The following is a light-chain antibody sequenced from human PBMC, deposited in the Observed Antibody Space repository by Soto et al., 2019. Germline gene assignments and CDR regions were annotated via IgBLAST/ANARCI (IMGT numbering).Light chain of an antibody. CDR2: GAS. Sequence: ETVMTQSPATLSVSPGDRATLSCSASQSVSYNLAWYQQKPGQAPRLLIYGASSRATGIPDRFSGSGSGTDFTLTISRLEPEDFAVYYCQQYGSSLWTFGQGTKVDIK. V-gene: IGKV3-20*01. CDR1: QSVSYN. J-gene: IGKJ1*01. CDR3: QQYGSSLWT.